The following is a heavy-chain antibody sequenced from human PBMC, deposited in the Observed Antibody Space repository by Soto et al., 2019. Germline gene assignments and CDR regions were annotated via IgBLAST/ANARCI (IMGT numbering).Heavy chain of an antibody. CDR2: LGTIGA. CDR1: GFTFSAHA. V-gene: IGHV3-23*01. CDR3: ARDLTTHDY. Sequence: EVQLLESGGGLVQPGGSLRLSCVGSGFTFSAHAITWVRQAPGKGLEWVSTLGTIGAFYADSVKGRFTISRDNSQNTVLMRMNRVGGDGTDVSYCARDLTTHDYWGQGTVVTVSS. J-gene: IGHJ4*02.